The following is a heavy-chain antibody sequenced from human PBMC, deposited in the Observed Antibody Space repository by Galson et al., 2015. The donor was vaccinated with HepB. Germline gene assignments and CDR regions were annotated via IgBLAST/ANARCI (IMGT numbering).Heavy chain of an antibody. J-gene: IGHJ4*02. V-gene: IGHV3-23*01. CDR1: GVTFSSYA. CDR2: VSGSGVST. CDR3: AKDHKFY. Sequence: SLRLSCATSGVTFSSYAMNWVRQAPGQGLEWVSTVSGSGVSTYYADSVKGRFTISRDNAKNTVFLQMNSLTADDTAVYYCAKDHKFYWGQGTLVTVSS.